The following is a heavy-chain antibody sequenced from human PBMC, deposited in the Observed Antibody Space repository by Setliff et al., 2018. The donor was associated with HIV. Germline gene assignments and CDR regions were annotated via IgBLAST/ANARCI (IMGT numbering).Heavy chain of an antibody. V-gene: IGHV4-39*07. CDR2: IYYSGNT. Sequence: SETLSLTCTVSGGSISSSSYYWGWIRQPPGKGLEWIGTIYYSGNTYYNPSLKSRVTISVDTTRNQFSLKLSSVTAADTAVYYCARSPGVDTNMAFDYWGQGMLVTVSS. CDR1: GGSISSSSYY. J-gene: IGHJ4*02. D-gene: IGHD5-18*01. CDR3: ARSPGVDTNMAFDY.